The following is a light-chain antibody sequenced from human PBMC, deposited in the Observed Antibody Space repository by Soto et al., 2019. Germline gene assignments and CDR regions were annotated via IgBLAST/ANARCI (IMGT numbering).Light chain of an antibody. J-gene: IGLJ2*01. CDR2: EVN. CDR3: SSYAGSGTLI. CDR1: SSDVGGYNS. V-gene: IGLV2-8*01. Sequence: QSALTQPPSASGSPGQSVTISCTGTSSDVGGYNSVSWYQHHPGKAHKLMISEVNKRPSGVPDRFSGSKSGNTASLTVSELQGEDEDDYYCSSYAGSGTLIFGGGTKLTVL.